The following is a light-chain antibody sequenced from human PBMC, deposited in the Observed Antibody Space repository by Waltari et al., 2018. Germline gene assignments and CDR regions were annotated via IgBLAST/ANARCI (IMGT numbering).Light chain of an antibody. CDR2: DVT. CDR1: SIDVGYNY. J-gene: IGLJ2*01. Sequence: QSALTQPASVSGSPGQSITISCTGTSIDVGYNYVSWYQHFPGKAPKLVIHDVTHRPSGVSNRFSGSKSGHTASLTISGLQAEDEADYLCSSYITSSTLFGGGTKLTVL. V-gene: IGLV2-14*03. CDR3: SSYITSSTL.